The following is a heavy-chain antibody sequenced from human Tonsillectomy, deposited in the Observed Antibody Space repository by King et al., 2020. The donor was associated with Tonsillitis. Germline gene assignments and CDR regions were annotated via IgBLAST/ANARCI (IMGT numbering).Heavy chain of an antibody. CDR2: IYQSGST. CDR1: GYSISSGYC. J-gene: IGHJ2*01. Sequence: VQLQESGPGLVKPSETLSLTCNVSGYSISSGYCWGWIRQPPGKGLEWIGSIYQSGSTYYTPSLKSRVTISVDTSKNQSSLKLRSVTAADTAVYYCARDSRRNDWYFDFWGRGTLVTVSS. V-gene: IGHV4-38-2*02. CDR3: ARDSRRNDWYFDF. D-gene: IGHD6-13*01.